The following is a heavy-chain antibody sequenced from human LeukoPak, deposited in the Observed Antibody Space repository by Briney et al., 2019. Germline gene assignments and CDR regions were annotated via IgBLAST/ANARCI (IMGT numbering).Heavy chain of an antibody. V-gene: IGHV3-74*01. Sequence: GGSLRLSCVASQLTFKNYWMHLVRQAPGRGLGWLSYIIPYGSSTRYAEYVRGRFTISRDNAKNTVYLQMNSLRDEDTAVYFCATAWSYWGQGTLVTVSS. J-gene: IGHJ4*02. CDR1: QLTFKNYW. CDR3: ATAWSY. CDR2: IIPYGSST. D-gene: IGHD2-21*02.